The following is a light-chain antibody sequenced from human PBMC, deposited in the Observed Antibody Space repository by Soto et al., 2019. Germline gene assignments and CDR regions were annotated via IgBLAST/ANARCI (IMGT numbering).Light chain of an antibody. CDR1: QNIYTW. CDR3: QQYNSYPWT. Sequence: DIQMTQSPSTLSGSVGDRGTMTCRASQNIYTWLAWYQQKPGKAPKLLIYDVSSLESGVPSRFSGSGSGTEFTLAISSLQPDDFATYYCQQYNSYPWTFGQGTKVDIK. CDR2: DVS. V-gene: IGKV1-5*01. J-gene: IGKJ1*01.